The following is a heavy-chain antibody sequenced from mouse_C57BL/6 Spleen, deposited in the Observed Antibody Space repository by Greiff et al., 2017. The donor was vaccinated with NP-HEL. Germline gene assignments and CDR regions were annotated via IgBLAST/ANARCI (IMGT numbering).Heavy chain of an antibody. Sequence: DVHLVESGGGLVQPGGSMKLSCVASGFTFSNYWMNWVRQSPEKGLEWVAQIRLKSDNYATHYAESVKGRFTISRDDSKSSVYLQMNNLRAEDTGIYYCTHPGTWFAYWGQGTLVTVSA. D-gene: IGHD4-1*01. J-gene: IGHJ3*01. CDR1: GFTFSNYW. CDR2: IRLKSDNYAT. V-gene: IGHV6-3*01. CDR3: THPGTWFAY.